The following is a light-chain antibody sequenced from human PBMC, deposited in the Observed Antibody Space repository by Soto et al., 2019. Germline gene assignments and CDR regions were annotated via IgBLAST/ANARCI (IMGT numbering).Light chain of an antibody. CDR3: QSYDSSLSGVV. V-gene: IGLV1-40*01. J-gene: IGLJ2*01. CDR1: SSNIGAGYD. Sequence: VLTQPPSVSGAPGQRVTISCTGSSSNIGAGYDVQWYQQLPGTAPKVLIYGNSNRPSGVPDRFSGSKSGTSASLAITGLQAEDEADYYCQSYDSSLSGVVFGGGTKVTVL. CDR2: GNS.